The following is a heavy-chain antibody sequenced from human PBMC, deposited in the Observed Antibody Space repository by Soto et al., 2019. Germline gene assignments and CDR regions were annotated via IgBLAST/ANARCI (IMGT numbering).Heavy chain of an antibody. CDR2: IRNKANSYTT. Sequence: EVQLVESGGGLVQPGGSLRLSCAGSGFTFSDHYMEWVRQAPGKGLEWVGRIRNKANSYTTEYAASVKGRFTISREDSKNSRYLQMNSLKTEDTAVYYCTRVPGYTHDRYFQHWGQGTLVTVSS. D-gene: IGHD2-21*02. CDR3: TRVPGYTHDRYFQH. CDR1: GFTFSDHY. V-gene: IGHV3-72*01. J-gene: IGHJ1*01.